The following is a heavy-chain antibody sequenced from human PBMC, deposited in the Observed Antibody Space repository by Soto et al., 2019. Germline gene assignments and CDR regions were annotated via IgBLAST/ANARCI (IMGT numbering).Heavy chain of an antibody. CDR3: AKEFHSWNYFDY. D-gene: IGHD1-20*01. CDR1: GFAFSSYG. V-gene: IGHV3-64*04. J-gene: IGHJ4*02. CDR2: ISSNGGST. Sequence: PGGSLRLSCSASGFAFSSYGIHWFRQAPGKGLKYVSAISSNGGSTYYADSVKGRFTISRDNFRNTLYLQMNSLRAEDTAVYYCAKEFHSWNYFDYWGQGTLVTVSS.